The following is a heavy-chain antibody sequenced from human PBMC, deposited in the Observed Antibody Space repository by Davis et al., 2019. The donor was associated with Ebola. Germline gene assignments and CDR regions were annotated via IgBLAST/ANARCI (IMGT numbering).Heavy chain of an antibody. D-gene: IGHD6-13*01. Sequence: AASVKVSCKASGYTFTNYGVTWVRQAPGQGFEWMGWISASNGNTNYAQKFQGRVTLTTDTSTSTAYMELRSLRSDDTAVYYCARVIAGEPGFDPWGQGTLVTVSS. CDR1: GYTFTNYG. V-gene: IGHV1-18*01. J-gene: IGHJ5*02. CDR2: ISASNGNT. CDR3: ARVIAGEPGFDP.